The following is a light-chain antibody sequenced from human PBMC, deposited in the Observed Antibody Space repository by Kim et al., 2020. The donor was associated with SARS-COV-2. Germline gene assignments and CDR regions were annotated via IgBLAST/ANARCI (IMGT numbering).Light chain of an antibody. V-gene: IGLV1-44*01. J-gene: IGLJ3*02. CDR2: SNN. Sequence: ELTQPPSASGTPGQRVTISCSGSSSNIGSNNVVWYQQLPGAAPNLLIYSNNQRPSGIPDRFSGSRSGTSASLAISGLQSGDEADYYCAVWDDILKQGVFGGGTQLTVL. CDR1: SSNIGSNN. CDR3: AVWDDILKQGV.